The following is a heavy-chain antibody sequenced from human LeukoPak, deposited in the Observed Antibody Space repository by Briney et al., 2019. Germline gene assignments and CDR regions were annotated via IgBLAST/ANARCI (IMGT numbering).Heavy chain of an antibody. CDR1: GFTFSSYA. J-gene: IGHJ4*02. CDR3: AKVQEMATILPPFHY. CDR2: ISGSGGTI. D-gene: IGHD5-24*01. Sequence: GGSLRLSCAASGFTFSSYAMSWVRQAPGKGLQWVSAISGSGGTIHYADSVKGRFTISRDNSKNTLYLQMNSLRAEDTAVYYCAKVQEMATILPPFHYWGQGTLVTVSS. V-gene: IGHV3-23*01.